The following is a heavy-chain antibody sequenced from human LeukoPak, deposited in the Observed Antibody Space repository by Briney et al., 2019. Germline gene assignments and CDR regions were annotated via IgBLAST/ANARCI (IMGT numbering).Heavy chain of an antibody. J-gene: IGHJ4*02. CDR1: GFTFHDHG. CDR3: AREATWGQWYFDL. CDR2: IAVDGGVK. V-gene: IGHV3-30*03. D-gene: IGHD6-19*01. Sequence: GRSLRLSCVPSGFTFHDHGMDWVRQAPGKGLEWGAVIAVDGGVKHYADSVKGRFTLSRDKSKNTLFLQMNILSVEDTAVYYCAREATWGQWYFDLWGQGTPVTVSS.